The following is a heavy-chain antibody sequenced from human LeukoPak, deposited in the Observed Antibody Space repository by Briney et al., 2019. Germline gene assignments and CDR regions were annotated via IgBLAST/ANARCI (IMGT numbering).Heavy chain of an antibody. J-gene: IGHJ3*01. CDR3: ARPRLGTGDAFDL. Sequence: GGSLRLSCAASGFSFSSYWMLWVRHAPGKGLVWVSRIKEDGSFTEHADSVRGRFIISRDNAENTVYLQMNSLRAEDTAVYYCARPRLGTGDAFDLRGQGTMVTVSS. D-gene: IGHD3-16*01. CDR2: IKEDGSFT. V-gene: IGHV3-74*03. CDR1: GFSFSSYW.